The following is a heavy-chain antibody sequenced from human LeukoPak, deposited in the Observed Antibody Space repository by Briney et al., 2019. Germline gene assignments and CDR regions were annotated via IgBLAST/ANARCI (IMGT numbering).Heavy chain of an antibody. V-gene: IGHV3-30*18. CDR1: GFAFTNYG. CDR2: ISYDGSNK. D-gene: IGHD3-10*01. Sequence: GGSLRLSCVASGFAFTNYGMHWVRQAPGKGLQWVAFISYDGSNKYYADSVKGRFTISRDNSKNTLYLQMNSLKGDDTAVYYCAKDSAFYYIDVWGKGTTVIISS. CDR3: AKDSAFYYIDV. J-gene: IGHJ6*03.